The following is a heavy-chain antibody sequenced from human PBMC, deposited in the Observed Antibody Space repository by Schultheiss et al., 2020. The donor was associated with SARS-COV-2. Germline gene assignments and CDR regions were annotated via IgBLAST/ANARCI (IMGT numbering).Heavy chain of an antibody. CDR1: GGSISSSN. CDR3: AKSGYDLFDY. J-gene: IGHJ4*02. CDR2: ISYDGSNK. D-gene: IGHD5-12*01. Sequence: LSLTCAVSGGSISSSNWWSWVRQPPGKGLEWVAVISYDGSNKYYADSVKGRFTISRDNAKNSLYLQMNSLRAEDTAVYYCAKSGYDLFDYWGQGTLVTVSS. V-gene: IGHV3-30*18.